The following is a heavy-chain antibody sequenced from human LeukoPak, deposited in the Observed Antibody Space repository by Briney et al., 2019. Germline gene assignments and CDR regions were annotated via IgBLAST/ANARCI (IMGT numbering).Heavy chain of an antibody. V-gene: IGHV3-30*14. CDR1: GFTFSSYA. Sequence: GRSLRLSCAASGFTFSSYAMHWVRQAPGKGLEWVAVISYDGSNKYYADSVKGRFTISRDNSKNTVYLQMNSLRAEDTAVYYCARRAGGYSHPHDYWGQGTLVTVSS. J-gene: IGHJ4*02. CDR2: ISYDGSNK. D-gene: IGHD4-23*01. CDR3: ARRAGGYSHPHDY.